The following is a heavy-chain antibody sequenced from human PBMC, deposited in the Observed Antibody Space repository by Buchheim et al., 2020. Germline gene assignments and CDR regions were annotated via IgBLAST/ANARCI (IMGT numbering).Heavy chain of an antibody. CDR3: AREDGELYFDY. CDR2: ISYDGRSE. D-gene: IGHD1-7*01. J-gene: IGHJ4*02. CDR1: GFTFSSYA. V-gene: IGHV3-30*04. Sequence: QVQLVESGGGVVQPGRSLRLSCAASGFTFSSYAMHWVRQAPGKGLEWVAVISYDGRSENYVDSVKGRFPISRDNSENTLYLQMNSLRVEDTAVYYCAREDGELYFDYWGQGTL.